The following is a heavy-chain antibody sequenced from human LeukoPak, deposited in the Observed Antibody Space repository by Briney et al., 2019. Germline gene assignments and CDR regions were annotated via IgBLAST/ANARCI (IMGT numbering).Heavy chain of an antibody. V-gene: IGHV1-2*06. Sequence: GASVKVSCKTSGYTFTDYFIHWVRQAPGQGLEWMGRLNPNNGYTIYTEEFQGRVTMTRDTSTSTAYMELSRLTSDATALAYCARDLASASHWEFDPWGQGTLVTVSS. CDR1: GYTFTDYF. J-gene: IGHJ5*02. CDR2: LNPNNGYT. D-gene: IGHD7-27*01. CDR3: ARDLASASHWEFDP.